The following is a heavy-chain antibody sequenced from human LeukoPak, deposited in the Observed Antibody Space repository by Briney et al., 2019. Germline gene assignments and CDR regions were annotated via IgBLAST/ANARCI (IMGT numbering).Heavy chain of an antibody. Sequence: AGGSLRLSCAASGFTFSSYAMSWVRQAPGKGLEWVSAISGSGGSTYYADSVKGRFTISRDNSKNTLYLQMNSLRAEDTAVYYCAKDGGSIVVVPAALPNWFDPWGQGTLVTVFS. D-gene: IGHD2-2*02. CDR2: ISGSGGST. V-gene: IGHV3-23*01. J-gene: IGHJ5*02. CDR3: AKDGGSIVVVPAALPNWFDP. CDR1: GFTFSSYA.